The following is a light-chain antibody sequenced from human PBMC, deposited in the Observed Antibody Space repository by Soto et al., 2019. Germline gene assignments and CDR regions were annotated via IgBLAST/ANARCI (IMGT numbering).Light chain of an antibody. CDR3: QQRSNWPLT. CDR1: QSVSSY. J-gene: IGKJ4*01. CDR2: DAS. Sequence: EIVLTQSPATLSLSPGERATLSCRASQSVSSYLAWYQQKPGQAPRLLIYDASNRATGIPDRFSGSGSGTDFTLTISSLEPVDFAVYYCQQRSNWPLTFGGGTKVDIK. V-gene: IGKV3-11*01.